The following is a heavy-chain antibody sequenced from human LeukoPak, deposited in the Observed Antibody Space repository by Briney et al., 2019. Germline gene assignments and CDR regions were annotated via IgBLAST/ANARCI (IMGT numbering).Heavy chain of an antibody. Sequence: SVKVSCKAAGGTFSSYAISWVRQAPGQRLEGMGGIIPIFGTANYAQKFQGRVTITADESTSTAYMELSSMRSEDTAVYYCAREACSSTSCYAPYFDYWGQGTLVTVSS. J-gene: IGHJ4*02. CDR1: GGTFSSYA. V-gene: IGHV1-69*01. D-gene: IGHD2-2*01. CDR3: AREACSSTSCYAPYFDY. CDR2: IIPIFGTA.